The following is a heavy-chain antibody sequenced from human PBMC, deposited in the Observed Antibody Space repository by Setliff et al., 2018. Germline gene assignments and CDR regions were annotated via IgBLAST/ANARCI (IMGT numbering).Heavy chain of an antibody. D-gene: IGHD2-8*02. V-gene: IGHV3-48*03. J-gene: IGHJ4*02. CDR1: RSTFSGDD. CDR2: INTGDDII. CDR3: VRDSPIRLGVLHS. Sequence: GGSLRLSCAGSRSTFSGDDMNWVRQAPGKGLEWISYINTGDDIIYYAPSVKGRFTISRDNAKNSLFLQMNSLRADDTPVYYCVRDSPIRLGVLHSWGQGTLVTVSS.